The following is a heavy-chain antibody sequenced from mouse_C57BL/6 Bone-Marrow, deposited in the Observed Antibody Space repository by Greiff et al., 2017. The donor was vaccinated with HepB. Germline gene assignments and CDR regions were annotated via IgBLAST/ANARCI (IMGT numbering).Heavy chain of an antibody. CDR2: LSNGGGST. CDR3: ARQGVWQGLYLGY. J-gene: IGHJ2*01. Sequence: DVLLVESGGGLVQPGGSLKLSCAASGFTFSDYYMYWVRRSPEKRLEWVAYLSNGGGSTYYPATVPGRFTISRANAKNPLNLQRSRLKSEYTAMDYCARQGVWQGLYLGYWGQGTTRTDSS. V-gene: IGHV5-12*01. CDR1: GFTFSDYY. D-gene: IGHD2-10*02.